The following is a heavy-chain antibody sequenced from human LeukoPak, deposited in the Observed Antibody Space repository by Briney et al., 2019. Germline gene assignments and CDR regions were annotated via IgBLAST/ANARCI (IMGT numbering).Heavy chain of an antibody. CDR1: GYTFTGYY. J-gene: IGHJ4*02. Sequence: ASVKVSCKASGYTFTGYYMHWVRQAPGQGLEWMGWINPNSGGTNYAQKFQGWVTMTRDTSISTAYMELSRLRSDDTAVYYCARTVVVVVATVEYFDYWGQGTLVTVSS. CDR3: ARTVVVVVATVEYFDY. D-gene: IGHD2-15*01. CDR2: INPNSGGT. V-gene: IGHV1-2*04.